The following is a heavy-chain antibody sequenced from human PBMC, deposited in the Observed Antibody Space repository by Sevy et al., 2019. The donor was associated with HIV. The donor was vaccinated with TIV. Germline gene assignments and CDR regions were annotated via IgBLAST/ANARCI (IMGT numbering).Heavy chain of an antibody. D-gene: IGHD3-3*01. Sequence: GESLKISCKGSGYSFTSYWIGWVRQMPGKGLEWMGIIYPGDSDTRYSPSFQGQVTISADKSISTAYLQWSSLKASDTAMYYCARQKFGDFWSGYDLNWFDPWGQGTLVTVSS. CDR3: ARQKFGDFWSGYDLNWFDP. CDR2: IYPGDSDT. V-gene: IGHV5-51*01. J-gene: IGHJ5*02. CDR1: GYSFTSYW.